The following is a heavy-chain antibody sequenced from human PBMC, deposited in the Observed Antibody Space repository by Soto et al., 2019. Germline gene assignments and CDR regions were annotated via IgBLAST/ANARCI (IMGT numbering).Heavy chain of an antibody. Sequence: QLQLRESGSRLVKPSQTLSLTCAVSGGSLTSGTYSWNWIRQPPGKGLERIGYIFPSGTTYNNPSLKSRVSISIHVSKNQFSLKLRSLTAADTAVYYCAGGREFDSWGQGTLVTVSS. J-gene: IGHJ4*02. CDR2: IFPSGTT. CDR3: AGGREFDS. CDR1: GGSLTSGTYS. V-gene: IGHV4-30-2*01.